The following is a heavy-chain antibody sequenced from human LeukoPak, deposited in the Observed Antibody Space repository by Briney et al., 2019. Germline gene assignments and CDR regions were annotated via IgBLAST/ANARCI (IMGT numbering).Heavy chain of an antibody. J-gene: IGHJ3*02. D-gene: IGHD3-3*01. CDR3: ASWPRFFGVGAFDI. V-gene: IGHV4-59*01. Sequence: SETLSLTCTVSGGSISSYYWSWIRQPPGKGLEWIGYIYYSGSTNYNPSLKSRVTISVDTSKNQFSLKLSSVTAADTAVYYCASWPRFFGVGAFDIWGQGTMVTVSS. CDR2: IYYSGST. CDR1: GGSISSYY.